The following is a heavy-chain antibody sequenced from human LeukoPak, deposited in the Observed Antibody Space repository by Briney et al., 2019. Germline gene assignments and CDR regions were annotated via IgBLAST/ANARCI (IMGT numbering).Heavy chain of an antibody. V-gene: IGHV3-11*01. J-gene: IGHJ5*02. Sequence: GGSLRLSCAATGFTFSDYYMSWIRQAPGKGLEWVSYISSSGSTIYYADSVKGRFTISRDNAKNSLYLQMNSLRAEDTAVYYCARTPYGSTSIWFDPWGQGTLVTVSS. D-gene: IGHD3-10*01. CDR1: GFTFSDYY. CDR3: ARTPYGSTSIWFDP. CDR2: ISSSGSTI.